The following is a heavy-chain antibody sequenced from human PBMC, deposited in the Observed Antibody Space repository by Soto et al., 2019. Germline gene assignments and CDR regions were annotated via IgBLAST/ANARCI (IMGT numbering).Heavy chain of an antibody. D-gene: IGHD6-13*01. CDR3: TRQPPRGAAAGRGGSTPYYYYGMDV. CDR2: IRSKANSYAT. CDR1: GFTFSGSA. Sequence: PGESLKISCAASGFTFSGSAMHWVRQASGKGLEWVGRIRSKANSYATAYAASVKGRFTISRYDSKNTAYLQMNSLKTEDTAVYYCTRQPPRGAAAGRGGSTPYYYYGMDVWGQGTTVTVSS. V-gene: IGHV3-73*01. J-gene: IGHJ6*02.